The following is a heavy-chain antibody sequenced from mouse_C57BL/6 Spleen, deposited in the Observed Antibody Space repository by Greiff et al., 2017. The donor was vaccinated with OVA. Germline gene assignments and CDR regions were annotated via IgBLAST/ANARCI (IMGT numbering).Heavy chain of an antibody. D-gene: IGHD1-1*01. CDR1: GYTFTSYW. V-gene: IGHV1-7*01. Sequence: QVQLQQSGAELAKPGASVKLSCKASGYTFTSYWMHWVKQRPGQGLEWIGYINPSSGYTKYNQKFKDKATLTADKSSSTAYMQLSSLTYEDSAVYYCARSPLDYYGSSYNYAMDYWGQGTSVTVSS. J-gene: IGHJ4*01. CDR3: ARSPLDYYGSSYNYAMDY. CDR2: INPSSGYT.